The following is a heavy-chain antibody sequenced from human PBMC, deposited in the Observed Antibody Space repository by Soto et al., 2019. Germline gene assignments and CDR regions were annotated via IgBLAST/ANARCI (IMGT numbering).Heavy chain of an antibody. CDR3: ARDRLMATAGTARHYFGLDA. CDR1: GGSIRSGGYY. V-gene: IGHV4-31*03. CDR2: IYYSGNT. D-gene: IGHD5-18*01. Sequence: PSLTCTVSGGSIRSGGYYWSWVRQNPRRGLEWIGNIYYSGNTYYNPSLKSRLTISVDTSKNQFSLNLSSVTAADTAVYYCARDRLMATAGTARHYFGLDAWGQGTTVTVSS. J-gene: IGHJ6*02.